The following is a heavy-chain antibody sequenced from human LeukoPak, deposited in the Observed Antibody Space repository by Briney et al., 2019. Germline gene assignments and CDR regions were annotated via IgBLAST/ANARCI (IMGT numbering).Heavy chain of an antibody. CDR2: IIPFLNIA. J-gene: IGHJ4*02. V-gene: IGHV1-69*04. Sequence: GASVKVSCKASGGTFSSYAISWVRQAPGQGLEWMGRIIPFLNIANYAQRFQGRVTITADKSTSTAYMELSSLRSEDTAVYYCARDLVRGIAAAGYFDYWGQGTLVTVSS. CDR1: GGTFSSYA. CDR3: ARDLVRGIAAAGYFDY. D-gene: IGHD6-13*01.